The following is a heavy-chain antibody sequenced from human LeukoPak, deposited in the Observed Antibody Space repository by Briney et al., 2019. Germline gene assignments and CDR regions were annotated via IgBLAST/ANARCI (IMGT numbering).Heavy chain of an antibody. CDR2: TKQDGSEK. CDR1: GFTFSDYY. D-gene: IGHD1-7*01. CDR3: VGWGISGITNH. Sequence: GSLRLSCAASGFTFSDYYMSWIRQAPGKGLEWVAQTKQDGSEKYYGDSVKGRFTTSRDKNSLFLQMNSVRAEDTAVYYCVGWGISGITNHWGQGTLVTVSS. J-gene: IGHJ4*02. V-gene: IGHV3-7*01.